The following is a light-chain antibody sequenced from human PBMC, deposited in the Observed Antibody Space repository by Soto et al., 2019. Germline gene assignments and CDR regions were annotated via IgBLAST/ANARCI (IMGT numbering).Light chain of an antibody. J-gene: IGLJ2*01. V-gene: IGLV7-46*01. Sequence: QAVVTQEPSLTVSPGGTVTLTCGSSTGTVTSGHYPYWFQQKPGQAPTILIYDTNNRHSWAPARFSGSLLGGKAALTLSGAQPEDEAEYYCCLFYSGVGVTFGGGTKLTVL. CDR1: TGTVTSGHY. CDR3: CLFYSGVGVT. CDR2: DTN.